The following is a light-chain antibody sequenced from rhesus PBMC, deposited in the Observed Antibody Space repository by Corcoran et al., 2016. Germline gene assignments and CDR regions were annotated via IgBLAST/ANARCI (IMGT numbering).Light chain of an antibody. V-gene: IGKV1-28*01. J-gene: IGKJ4*01. CDR2: AAS. CDR3: LQHNSYPLT. Sequence: DIQMTQSPSSLSASVGDTVTITCRASQGISSYLNWFQQKPGKAPKLLIYAASSLESGVQSRFSGSGSGTEFTLTISSLQPEDFAAYYCLQHNSYPLTFGGGTKVEIK. CDR1: QGISSY.